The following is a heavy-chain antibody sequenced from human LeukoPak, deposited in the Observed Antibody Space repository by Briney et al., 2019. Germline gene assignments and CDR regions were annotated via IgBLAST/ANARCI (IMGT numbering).Heavy chain of an antibody. D-gene: IGHD1-26*01. V-gene: IGHV3-23*01. CDR3: AKETSSGSYYGEGY. CDR2: ISDSGERT. CDR1: GLDFNIYA. J-gene: IGHJ4*02. Sequence: PGGSLRLSCAASGLDFNIYAMSWVRQAPGKGLEWVSTISDSGERTFYADSVKDRFTISRDNSKNTLYLQMNSLRAEDTAVYYCAKETSSGSYYGEGYWGQGTLVTVSS.